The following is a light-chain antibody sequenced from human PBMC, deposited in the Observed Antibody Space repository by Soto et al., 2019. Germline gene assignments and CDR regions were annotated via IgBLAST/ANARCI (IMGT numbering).Light chain of an antibody. CDR1: QSVSSN. V-gene: IGKV3-15*01. Sequence: ERVMTQSPATLSVSPGERATLSCRASQSVSSNLAWYQQKPGQAPRLLIYGESTSATGITARFSGSGSGTEFTLTISSLQSEDFAVYYCQQYNNWPLTFGGGTKVEIK. CDR3: QQYNNWPLT. CDR2: GES. J-gene: IGKJ4*01.